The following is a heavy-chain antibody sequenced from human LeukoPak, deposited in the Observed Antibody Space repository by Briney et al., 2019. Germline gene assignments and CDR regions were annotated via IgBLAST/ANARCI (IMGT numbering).Heavy chain of an antibody. D-gene: IGHD1-26*01. V-gene: IGHV3-23*01. Sequence: GGSLRLSCAASGFTFRNYVMSWVRQVPGKWLEWVSAITGDVGGINHADSVKGRFTISRDNSRNTLYLQMNSLRAEDTAVYYCAKETSSGNFVTIDCWGQGTLVTVSS. J-gene: IGHJ4*02. CDR1: GFTFRNYV. CDR2: ITGDVGGI. CDR3: AKETSSGNFVTIDC.